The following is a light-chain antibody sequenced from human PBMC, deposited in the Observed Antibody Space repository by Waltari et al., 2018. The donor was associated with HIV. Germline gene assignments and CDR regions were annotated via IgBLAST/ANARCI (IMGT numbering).Light chain of an antibody. J-gene: IGKJ1*01. CDR3: QQYGNSPSWT. Sequence: EIVLTQSPGTLSLSPGERATLSCRASQSVSNNYLAWYQQKPGQAPRLLIHGASSRATDIPDRFSGSGSGTDFTLTISRLEPEDFAVYYCQQYGNSPSWTFGQGTKVEIK. CDR2: GAS. V-gene: IGKV3-20*01. CDR1: QSVSNNY.